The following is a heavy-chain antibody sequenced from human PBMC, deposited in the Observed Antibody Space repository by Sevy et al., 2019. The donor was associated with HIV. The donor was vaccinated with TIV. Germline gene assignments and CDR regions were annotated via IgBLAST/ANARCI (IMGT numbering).Heavy chain of an antibody. CDR2: ISGSGGST. Sequence: GGSLRLSCAASGFTFSSYAMSWVRQAPGKGVEWVSAISGSGGSTYYADSVKGRFTISRDNSKNTLYLQMNSLRAEDTAVYYCAKEYYYDSSGSVGAFDIWGQGTMVTVSS. CDR1: GFTFSSYA. D-gene: IGHD3-22*01. CDR3: AKEYYYDSSGSVGAFDI. V-gene: IGHV3-23*01. J-gene: IGHJ3*02.